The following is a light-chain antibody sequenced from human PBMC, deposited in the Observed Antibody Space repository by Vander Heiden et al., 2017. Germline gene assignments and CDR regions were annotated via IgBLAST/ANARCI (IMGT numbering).Light chain of an antibody. Sequence: EIVMTHSPAPLYVSSGVRATLSSPATLLVHSNLSRSQQKRGQAPRLLIYSASTRAPGIPARFSGSGSGTEFTLTISSLQSEDFAIYYCQQYHDWPSTWTFGQGTRLEIK. CDR1: LLVHSN. V-gene: IGKV3-15*01. CDR3: QQYHDWPSTWT. CDR2: SAS. J-gene: IGKJ1*01.